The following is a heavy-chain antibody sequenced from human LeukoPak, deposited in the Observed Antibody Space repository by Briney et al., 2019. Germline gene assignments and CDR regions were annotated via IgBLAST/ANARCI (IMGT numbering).Heavy chain of an antibody. CDR1: GDSISSGDYY. D-gene: IGHD6-19*01. Sequence: SETLSLTCTVSGDSISSGDYYWSWIRQPAGKGLEWIGRISSSGCTNYNPSLKSRVTISVDTSKNQFSLKLSSVTATDTAVYYCAREVAGTPWIDYWGQGTLVTVSS. J-gene: IGHJ4*02. V-gene: IGHV4-61*02. CDR3: AREVAGTPWIDY. CDR2: ISSSGCT.